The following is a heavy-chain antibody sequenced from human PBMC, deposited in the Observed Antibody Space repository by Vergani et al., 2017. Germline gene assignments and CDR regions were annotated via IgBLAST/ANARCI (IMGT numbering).Heavy chain of an antibody. CDR1: GYTFTGYY. D-gene: IGHD2-2*02. V-gene: IGHV1-2*02. J-gene: IGHJ5*02. CDR3: ARGWGPPPAAIRGWFDP. CDR2: INPNSGGT. Sequence: QVQLVQSGAEVKKPGASVKVSCKASGYTFTGYYMHWVRQAPGQGLEWMGWINPNSGGTNYAQKFQGRVTMTRDTSISTAYMELSRLRSDDTAVYYCARGWGPPPAAIRGWFDPWGQGTLVTVSS.